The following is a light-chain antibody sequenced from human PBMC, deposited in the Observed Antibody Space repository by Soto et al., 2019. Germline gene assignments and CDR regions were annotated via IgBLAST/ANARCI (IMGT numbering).Light chain of an antibody. CDR2: AAS. Sequence: DIQRTQSPSSLSASVGERFTITCRASQSISSYLNWYQQKPGKAPKLLIYAASSLQSGVPSRFSGSGSGTDFTLTISSLQPEDFATYYCQQSYSTPPTFGQGTKVEIK. J-gene: IGKJ1*01. CDR1: QSISSY. V-gene: IGKV1-39*01. CDR3: QQSYSTPPT.